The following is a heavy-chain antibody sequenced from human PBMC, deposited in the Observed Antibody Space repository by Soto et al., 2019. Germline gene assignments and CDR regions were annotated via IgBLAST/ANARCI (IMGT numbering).Heavy chain of an antibody. V-gene: IGHV4-34*01. J-gene: IGHJ6*04. CDR2: INHSGST. CDR1: GGSFSGYY. CDR3: ARGPYVLMVPDV. D-gene: IGHD2-8*01. Sequence: QVQLQQWGAGLLKPSETLSLTCAVYGGSFSGYYWSWIRQPPGKGLEWIGEINHSGSTNYNPSLKSRVTISVDTSKNQFSLKLSSVTAADTAVYYCARGPYVLMVPDVCGKETTVTVSS.